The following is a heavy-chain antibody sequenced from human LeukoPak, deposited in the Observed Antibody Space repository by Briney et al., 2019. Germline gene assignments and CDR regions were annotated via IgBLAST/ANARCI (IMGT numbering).Heavy chain of an antibody. CDR2: IYSGGST. J-gene: IGHJ4*02. V-gene: IGHV3-66*01. CDR3: ARNYGGNLNY. CDR1: GYSFTSYW. Sequence: GESLKISCKGSGYSFTSYWIGWVRQAPGKGLEWVSVIYSGGSTYYADSVKGRFTISRDNSKNTLYLQMNSLRAEDTAVYYCARNYGGNLNYWGQGTLVTVSS. D-gene: IGHD4-23*01.